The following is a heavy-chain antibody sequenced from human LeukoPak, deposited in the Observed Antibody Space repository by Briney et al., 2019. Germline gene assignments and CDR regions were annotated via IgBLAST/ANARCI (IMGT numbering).Heavy chain of an antibody. D-gene: IGHD2/OR15-2a*01. J-gene: IGHJ6*03. CDR3: ARGRTTGYYYYYYMDV. CDR2: INHSGST. V-gene: IGHV4-34*01. CDR1: GGSFSGYY. Sequence: SETLSLSCAVYGGSFSGYYWSWIRQPPGKGLEWIGEINHSGSTNYNPSLKSRVTISVDTSKNQFSLKLSSVTAADTAVYYCARGRTTGYYYYYYMDVWGKRTTVTVSS.